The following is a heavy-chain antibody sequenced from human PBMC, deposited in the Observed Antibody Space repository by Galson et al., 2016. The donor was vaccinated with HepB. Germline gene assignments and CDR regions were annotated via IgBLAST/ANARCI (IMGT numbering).Heavy chain of an antibody. CDR1: GFNFSTYG. CDR2: IWYDENST. J-gene: IGHJ6*01. CDR3: AREAYYHFWGGDYGYDCYEYGMGV. Sequence: SLRLSCAASGFNFSTYGMRWVRQAPGEGLEWVALIWYDENSTNYADSVKGRFTISRDNSKNTLYLQMNSLRAEDTAVYYCAREAYYHFWGGDYGYDCYEYGMGVWGKGAAVTVSS. D-gene: IGHD3-3*01. V-gene: IGHV3-33*08.